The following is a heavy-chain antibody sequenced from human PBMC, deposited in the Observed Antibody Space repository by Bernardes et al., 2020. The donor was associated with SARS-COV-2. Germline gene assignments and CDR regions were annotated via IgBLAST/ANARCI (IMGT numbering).Heavy chain of an antibody. J-gene: IGHJ4*02. D-gene: IGHD3-10*01. V-gene: IGHV4-39*01. CDR2: IYYSGST. CDR1: GGSISSSSYY. CDR3: ARLDYYYGSGSYSLDY. Sequence: SETLSLTCTVSGGSISSSSYYWGWIRQPPGKGLEWIGSIYYSGSTYYNPSLKSRVTISVDTSKNQFSLNMISVSAADTALYYCARLDYYYGSGSYSLDYWSQGTLVTVSS.